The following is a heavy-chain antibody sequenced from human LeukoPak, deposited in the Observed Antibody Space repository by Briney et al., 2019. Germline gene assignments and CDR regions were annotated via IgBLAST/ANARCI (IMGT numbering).Heavy chain of an antibody. CDR2: INHSGST. D-gene: IGHD6-13*01. Sequence: ASETLSLTCAVYGGSFSGYYWSWIRQPPGKGLEWIGEINHSGSTNYNPSLKSRVTISVDTSKNQFSLKLSSVTAADTAVYYCARARAGYSSSWYDYYFDYWGQGTLVTVSS. V-gene: IGHV4-34*01. J-gene: IGHJ4*02. CDR3: ARARAGYSSSWYDYYFDY. CDR1: GGSFSGYY.